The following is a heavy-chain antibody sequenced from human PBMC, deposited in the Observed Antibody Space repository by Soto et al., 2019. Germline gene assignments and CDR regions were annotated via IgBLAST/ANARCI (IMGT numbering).Heavy chain of an antibody. Sequence: PSETLSLTCTVSGGSISSSSYYWGWIRQPPGKGLEWIGSIYYSGSTYYNPSLKSRVTISVDTSKNQFSLKLSSVTAADTAVYYCAEGGHGSGSQYYYYYYMGVWGKGTTVTVSS. CDR2: IYYSGST. D-gene: IGHD3-10*01. V-gene: IGHV4-39*01. J-gene: IGHJ6*03. CDR3: AEGGHGSGSQYYYYYYMGV. CDR1: GGSISSSSYY.